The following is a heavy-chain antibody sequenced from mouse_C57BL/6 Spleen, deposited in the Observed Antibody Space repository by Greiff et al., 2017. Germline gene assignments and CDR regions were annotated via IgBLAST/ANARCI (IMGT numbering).Heavy chain of an antibody. CDR1: GFTFSDYG. V-gene: IGHV5-17*01. CDR2: ISSGSSTI. J-gene: IGHJ2*01. Sequence: DVKLVESGGGLVKPGGSLKLSCAASGFTFSDYGMHWVRQAPEKGLEWVAYISSGSSTIYYADTVKGRFTISRDNAKNTLFLQMTSLRSEDTAMYYCARPRTSNYFDYWGQGTTLTVSS. CDR3: ARPRTSNYFDY.